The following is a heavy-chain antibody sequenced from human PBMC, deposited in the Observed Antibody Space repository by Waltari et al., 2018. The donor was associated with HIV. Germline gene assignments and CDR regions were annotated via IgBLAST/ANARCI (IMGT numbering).Heavy chain of an antibody. Sequence: QVQLQESGPGLVKPSGTLSLTCGVSGGSISSSKWWTWVRQHPGMGLEWVGEIFYTGSTNYKSSLKSRVSISIDKSKHEFSLKLNSVTAADTAVYFCARGAYYYERSGSPRAFYIWGQGTMVIVSS. V-gene: IGHV4-4*02. D-gene: IGHD3-22*01. CDR2: IFYTGST. CDR3: ARGAYYYERSGSPRAFYI. J-gene: IGHJ3*02. CDR1: GGSISSSKW.